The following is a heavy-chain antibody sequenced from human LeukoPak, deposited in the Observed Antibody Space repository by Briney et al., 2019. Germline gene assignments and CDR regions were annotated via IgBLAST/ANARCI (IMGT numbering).Heavy chain of an antibody. CDR3: ARGMATKYYYYMDV. D-gene: IGHD5-24*01. CDR1: GYTFTSYG. V-gene: IGHV1-18*01. Sequence: ASVKVSCKASGYTFTSYGISWVRQAPGQGLEWMGWISAYNGNTNYAQKLQGRVTMTTDTSTSTAYMELRSLRSEDTAVYYCARGMATKYYYYMDVWGKGTTVTVSS. CDR2: ISAYNGNT. J-gene: IGHJ6*03.